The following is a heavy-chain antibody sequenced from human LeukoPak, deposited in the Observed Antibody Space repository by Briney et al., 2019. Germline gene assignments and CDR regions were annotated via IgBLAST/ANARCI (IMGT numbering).Heavy chain of an antibody. J-gene: IGHJ3*02. V-gene: IGHV4-59*08. CDR1: GGSISSYY. CDR2: IYYSGST. CDR3: ARQQYSSSWSDAFDI. D-gene: IGHD6-13*01. Sequence: SETLSLTCTVSGGSISSYYWSWIRQPPGKGLEWIGYIYYSGSTNYNPSLKSRVTISVDTSKNQFSLKLSSVTAADTAVYYCARQQYSSSWSDAFDIWGQGTMVTVSS.